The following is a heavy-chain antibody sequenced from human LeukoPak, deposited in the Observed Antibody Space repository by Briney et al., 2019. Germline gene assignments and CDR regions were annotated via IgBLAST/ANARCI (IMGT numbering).Heavy chain of an antibody. J-gene: IGHJ3*02. CDR1: GGSFSGYY. Sequence: SETLSLTCAVYGGSFSGYYWSWIRQPPGKGLEWIGEINHSGSTNYNPSLKSRVTISVDTSKNQFSLKLSPVTAADTAVCYCARGLARRITMVRGVYDAFDIWGQGTMVTVSS. D-gene: IGHD3-10*01. CDR2: INHSGST. V-gene: IGHV4-34*01. CDR3: ARGLARRITMVRGVYDAFDI.